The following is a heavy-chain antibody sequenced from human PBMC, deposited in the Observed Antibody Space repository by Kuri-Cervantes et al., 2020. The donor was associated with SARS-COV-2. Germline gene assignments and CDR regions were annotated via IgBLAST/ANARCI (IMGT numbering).Heavy chain of an antibody. CDR2: INHSGST. V-gene: IGHV4-34*01. J-gene: IGHJ6*04. Sequence: SETLSLTCAVYGGSFSGYYWSWIRQPPGKGLEWIGEINHSGSTNYNPSLKSRVTISVDTSKNQFSLKLSSVTAADTAVYYCARGRRGCSYLAADVWGKGTTVTVSS. D-gene: IGHD5-18*01. CDR3: ARGRRGCSYLAADV. CDR1: GGSFSGYY.